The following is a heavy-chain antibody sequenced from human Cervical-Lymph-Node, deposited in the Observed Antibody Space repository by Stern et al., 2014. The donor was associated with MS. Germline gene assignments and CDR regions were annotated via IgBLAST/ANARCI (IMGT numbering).Heavy chain of an antibody. CDR3: ALSSETSDRWYSLGYDL. CDR2: IFPVFGTP. CDR1: GGTFSKFP. D-gene: IGHD6-13*01. J-gene: IGHJ5*02. Sequence: MQLVESGAEVTKTGSSGKVSCKASGGTFSKFPSSWVRQAPGKGLEWMGGIFPVFGTPTYAQEFRGRVTITADVSTSTVYMELSSLRSDDTAVYYCALSSETSDRWYSLGYDLWGQGTLVTVSS. V-gene: IGHV1-69*01.